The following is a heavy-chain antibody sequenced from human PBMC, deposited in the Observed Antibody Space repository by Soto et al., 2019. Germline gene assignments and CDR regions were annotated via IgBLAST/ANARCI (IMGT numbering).Heavy chain of an antibody. CDR1: GFMFSSYT. V-gene: IGHV3-21*01. CDR3: ATPYYYNH. CDR2: ITSNSDHI. J-gene: IGHJ4*02. Sequence: GGSLSLSCAASGFMFSSYTMSWVRQAPGKGLEWLSSITSNSDHIDYADSVRGRFTVSRDNARKSLYLQMDSLGPEDTGVYYCATPYYYNHWAPGTLVTVSS.